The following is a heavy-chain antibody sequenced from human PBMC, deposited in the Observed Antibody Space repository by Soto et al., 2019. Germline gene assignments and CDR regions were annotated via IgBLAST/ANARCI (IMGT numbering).Heavy chain of an antibody. Sequence: SETLSLTCTVSGGSISSYYWSWIRQPPGKGLEWIGYIYYSGSTNYNPSLKSRVTISVDTSKNQFSLKLSSVTAADTAVYYCASRYRGTPHFWGQGTLVPVSS. CDR2: IYYSGST. CDR1: GGSISSYY. D-gene: IGHD1-1*01. J-gene: IGHJ4*02. V-gene: IGHV4-59*08. CDR3: ASRYRGTPHF.